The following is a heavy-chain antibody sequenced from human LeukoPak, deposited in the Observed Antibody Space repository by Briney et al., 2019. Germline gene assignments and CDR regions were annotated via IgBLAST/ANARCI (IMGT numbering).Heavy chain of an antibody. CDR3: AKDAVSSSWFADWFDP. CDR2: ISYDATTS. V-gene: IGHV3-30*18. J-gene: IGHJ5*02. CDR1: GFNFSNYA. D-gene: IGHD6-13*01. Sequence: PGGSLRLSCDASGFNFSNYAMHWLRQAPGKGLEWVAIISYDATTSHYLDSVKGRFTISRDNSKNTLYLQMNSLRAEDTAVYYCAKDAVSSSWFADWFDPWGQGTLVTVSS.